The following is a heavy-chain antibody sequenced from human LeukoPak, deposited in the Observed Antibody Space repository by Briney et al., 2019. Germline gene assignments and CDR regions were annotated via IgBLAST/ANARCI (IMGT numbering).Heavy chain of an antibody. Sequence: GASVKVSCKASRYIFTNYAIHWVRQAPGQRLEWMGWINAGNGDTDYAQKFQGRVTISRDTSASTAYMELSSLRSEDTAVYYCGRQLEEGLVDYWGQGTLVTVSS. J-gene: IGHJ4*02. CDR1: RYIFTNYA. D-gene: IGHD1-1*01. CDR2: INAGNGDT. CDR3: GRQLEEGLVDY. V-gene: IGHV1-3*01.